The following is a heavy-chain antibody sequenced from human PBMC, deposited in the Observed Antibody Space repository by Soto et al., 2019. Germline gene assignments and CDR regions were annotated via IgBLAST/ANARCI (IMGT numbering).Heavy chain of an antibody. CDR1: GFTFSSYW. J-gene: IGHJ6*03. CDR2: INSDGSST. CDR3: ARGDCSGGSCYSGYYYYYMDV. V-gene: IGHV3-74*01. D-gene: IGHD2-15*01. Sequence: GGSLRLSCAASGFTFSSYWMHWVRQAPGKGLVWVSRINSDGSSTSYADSVKGRFTISRDNAKNTLYLQMNSLRAEDTAMYYCARGDCSGGSCYSGYYYYYMDVWGKGTTVTVSS.